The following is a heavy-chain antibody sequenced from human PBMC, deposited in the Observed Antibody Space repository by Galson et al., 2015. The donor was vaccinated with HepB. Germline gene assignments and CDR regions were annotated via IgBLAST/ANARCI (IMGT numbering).Heavy chain of an antibody. J-gene: IGHJ6*03. Sequence: ETLSLTCAVYGGSFSGYYWSWIRQPPGKGLEWIGEINHSGSTNYNPSLKSRVTISVDTSKNQFSLKLSSVTAADTAVYYCARPQTRASSTSHGLLGYMDVWGKGTTVTVSS. D-gene: IGHD2-2*01. CDR2: INHSGST. CDR1: GGSFSGYY. V-gene: IGHV4-34*01. CDR3: ARPQTRASSTSHGLLGYMDV.